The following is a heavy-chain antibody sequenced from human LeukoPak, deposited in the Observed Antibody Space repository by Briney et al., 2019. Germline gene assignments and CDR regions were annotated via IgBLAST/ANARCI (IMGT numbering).Heavy chain of an antibody. CDR2: LSDSGGST. Sequence: GRSLRLSCAASGLTFSTYAMTWVRQAPGKGLEWVSTLSDSGGSTYYADSVKGRFTISRDNSKNTLYLEVNSLRAEDTAVYYCAKGPPPSQFYYYLDVWGKGTTVTVSS. J-gene: IGHJ6*03. CDR1: GLTFSTYA. V-gene: IGHV3-23*01. CDR3: AKGPPPSQFYYYLDV.